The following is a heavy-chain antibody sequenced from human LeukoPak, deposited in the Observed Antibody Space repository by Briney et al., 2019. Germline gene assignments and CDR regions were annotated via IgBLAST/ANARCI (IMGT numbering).Heavy chain of an antibody. CDR2: ISSSGSTI. CDR3: ARGDSGSYYFDY. D-gene: IGHD1-26*01. CDR1: GLSVSSNY. Sequence: PGGSLRLSCTASGLSVSSNYMTWVRQAPGKGLEWVSYISSSGSTIYYADSVKGRFTISRDNAKNSLYLQMNSLRAEDTAVYYCARGDSGSYYFDYWGQGTLVTVSS. J-gene: IGHJ4*02. V-gene: IGHV3-48*03.